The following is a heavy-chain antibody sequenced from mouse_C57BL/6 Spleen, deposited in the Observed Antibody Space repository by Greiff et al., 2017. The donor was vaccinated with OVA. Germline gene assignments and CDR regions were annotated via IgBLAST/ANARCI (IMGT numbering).Heavy chain of an antibody. Sequence: VQLQQPGAELVKPGASVKLSCKASGYTFTSYWMQWVKQRPGQGLEWIGEIDPSDSYTNYNQKFKGKATLTVDTSSSTAYMQLSSLTSEDSAVYYCARSAYYSSYYYAMDYWGQGTSVTVSS. V-gene: IGHV1-50*01. D-gene: IGHD2-12*01. CDR1: GYTFTSYW. J-gene: IGHJ4*01. CDR3: ARSAYYSSYYYAMDY. CDR2: IDPSDSYT.